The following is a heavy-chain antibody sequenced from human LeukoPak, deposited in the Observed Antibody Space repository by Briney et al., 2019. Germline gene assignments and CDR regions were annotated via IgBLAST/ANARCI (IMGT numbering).Heavy chain of an antibody. Sequence: PSETLSLTCAVSGGSISSGGYSWSWIRQPPGKGLEWIGYIYHSGSTYYNPSLKSRVTISVDRSKNQFSLKLSSVTAADTAVYYCARTYVDIVARGAFDIWGQGTMVTVSS. J-gene: IGHJ3*02. CDR2: IYHSGST. CDR1: GGSISSGGYS. D-gene: IGHD5-12*01. CDR3: ARTYVDIVARGAFDI. V-gene: IGHV4-30-2*01.